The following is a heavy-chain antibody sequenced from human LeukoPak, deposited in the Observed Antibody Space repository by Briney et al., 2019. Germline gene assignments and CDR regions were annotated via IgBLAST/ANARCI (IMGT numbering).Heavy chain of an antibody. CDR2: INPNSGGT. J-gene: IGHJ2*01. Sequence: VSLKVSSKASGYTPTGYYMHSVRQTPRQGLEWMGWINPNSGGTNYAQKFQGRVTVTRVTSISTAYMELSRLRSDDTAVYYCARESSAELLRNWYFDLWGRGSLVTVSS. D-gene: IGHD2-15*01. V-gene: IGHV1-2*02. CDR3: ARESSAELLRNWYFDL. CDR1: GYTPTGYY.